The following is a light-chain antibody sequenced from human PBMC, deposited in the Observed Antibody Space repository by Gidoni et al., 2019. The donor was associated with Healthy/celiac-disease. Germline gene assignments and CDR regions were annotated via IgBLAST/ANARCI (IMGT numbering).Light chain of an antibody. Sequence: KAPKLMIYDVSKRPSGAPDRFSGSTSGNTASLTISGLQAEAEADYYCCSYAGSYTVGVFGGGTKLTVL. CDR2: DVS. V-gene: IGLV2-11*01. J-gene: IGLJ2*01. CDR3: CSYAGSYTVGV.